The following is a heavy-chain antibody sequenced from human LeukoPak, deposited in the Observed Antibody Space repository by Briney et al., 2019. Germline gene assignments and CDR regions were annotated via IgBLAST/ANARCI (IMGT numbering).Heavy chain of an antibody. CDR1: GYTFTSYY. Sequence: GASVKVSCKTSGYTFTSYYMHWVRQAPGQGLEWMGWINPNSGGTNYAQKFQGRVTMTRDTSISTAYMELSRLRSDDTAVYYRARAPTVVAGNDYSGQGTLVTVSS. J-gene: IGHJ4*02. D-gene: IGHD4-23*01. CDR3: ARAPTVVAGNDY. V-gene: IGHV1-2*02. CDR2: INPNSGGT.